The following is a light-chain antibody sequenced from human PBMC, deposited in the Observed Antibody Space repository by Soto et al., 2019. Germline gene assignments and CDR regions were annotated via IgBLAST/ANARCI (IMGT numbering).Light chain of an antibody. J-gene: IGKJ2*01. V-gene: IGKV3-20*01. CDR3: QRYSSSPYT. CDR2: DTS. Sequence: EIVLTQSPGTLSLSPGERATLSCRASQSLSSKSLAWYQQKSGQPPRLLVYDTSNRATGIPDRFSGSGSGTDFTLTISRLEPEDFAVYYCQRYSSSPYTSGEGTKREIK. CDR1: QSLSSKS.